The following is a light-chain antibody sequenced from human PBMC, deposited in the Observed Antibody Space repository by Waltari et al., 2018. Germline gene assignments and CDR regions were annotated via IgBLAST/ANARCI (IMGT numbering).Light chain of an antibody. Sequence: EIVLTQSPGTLSLPPGARATISCRASQSVSRFLAWYQQKPGQAPRLLIYEASSRATDIPDRFSGSGSWTDFSLTISRLEPEDFAVYYCQKYGTLPATFGQGTKVEIK. J-gene: IGKJ1*01. CDR3: QKYGTLPAT. CDR2: EAS. V-gene: IGKV3-20*01. CDR1: QSVSRF.